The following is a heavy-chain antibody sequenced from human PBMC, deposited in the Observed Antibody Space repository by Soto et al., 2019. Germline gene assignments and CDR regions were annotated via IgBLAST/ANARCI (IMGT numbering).Heavy chain of an antibody. D-gene: IGHD3-10*01. J-gene: IGHJ4*02. CDR1: GGSISNYNYY. V-gene: IGHV4-39*01. CDR3: ARLRARWFGDLLSSDLDF. Sequence: QVQLQESGPGLVKPSETLSLTCAVSGGSISNYNYYWGWIRQSPGKGLEWIGSVYYTGNTYYNPSLNSRLPISVDTSETQFSLRLTSVTAADTAVYFCARLRARWFGDLLSSDLDFWGQGSLVTVSS. CDR2: VYYTGNT.